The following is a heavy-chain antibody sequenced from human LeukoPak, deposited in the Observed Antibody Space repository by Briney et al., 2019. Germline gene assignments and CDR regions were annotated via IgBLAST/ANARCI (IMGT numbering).Heavy chain of an antibody. CDR1: GGSISSSSYY. Sequence: SETLPLTCTVSGGSISSSSYYWGWIRQPPGEGLEWIGRSYYSGSTYYNPSLKSRVTISVNTSKNQFSRKRSAVTAADRAGYYYARAAHVVRVVPVNDAFDVWGQGTMVTVSS. J-gene: IGHJ3*01. CDR3: ARAAHVVRVVPVNDAFDV. V-gene: IGHV4-39*01. CDR2: SYYSGST. D-gene: IGHD3-10*01.